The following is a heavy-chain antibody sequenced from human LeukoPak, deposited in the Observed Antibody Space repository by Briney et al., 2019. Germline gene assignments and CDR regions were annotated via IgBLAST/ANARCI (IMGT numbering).Heavy chain of an antibody. V-gene: IGHV1-18*01. D-gene: IGHD6-19*01. CDR2: ISAYNGNT. J-gene: IGHJ4*02. Sequence: GASVKVSCKASGYTFTSYGISWVRQAPGQGLEWMGWISAYNGNTNYAQKLQGRVTMTTDTSTNTAYMELRSLRCDDTAVYYCARDGSSGWYVDLDYWGQGTLVTVSS. CDR1: GYTFTSYG. CDR3: ARDGSSGWYVDLDY.